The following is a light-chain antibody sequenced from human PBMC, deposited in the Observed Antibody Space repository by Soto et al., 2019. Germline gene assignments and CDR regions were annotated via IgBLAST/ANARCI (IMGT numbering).Light chain of an antibody. CDR3: SSYTSSSTR. Sequence: QSALTQPASVSGSPGQSITLSCTGTSSDVGSYNYVSWYQQHPGKAPKLMIYEVSNRPSGVSSRFSGSKSGNTASLTISGLQAEDEADYYCSSYTSSSTRFGTGTKVTVL. J-gene: IGLJ1*01. V-gene: IGLV2-14*01. CDR1: SSDVGSYNY. CDR2: EVS.